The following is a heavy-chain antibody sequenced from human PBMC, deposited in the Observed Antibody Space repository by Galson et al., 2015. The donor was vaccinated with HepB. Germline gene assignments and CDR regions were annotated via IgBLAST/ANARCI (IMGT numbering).Heavy chain of an antibody. CDR2: ISYDGG. J-gene: IGHJ6*02. CDR1: GFIFSSYA. D-gene: IGHD3-9*01. Sequence: SLRLSCAASGFIFSSYALHWVRQAPGKGLEWVAIISYDGGNYADSVKGRFTISRDNSKNTVYLQMNSLRAEDTAVYYCVRGGPYDVLTGYSNYYYGLDVWGQGTTVTVSS. V-gene: IGHV3-30*04. CDR3: VRGGPYDVLTGYSNYYYGLDV.